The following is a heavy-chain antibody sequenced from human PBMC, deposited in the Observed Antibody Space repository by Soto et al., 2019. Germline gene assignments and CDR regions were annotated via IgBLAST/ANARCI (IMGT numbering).Heavy chain of an antibody. CDR3: ARLKQWLVPDY. CDR2: IYYSGST. Sequence: SETLSLTCTVSGGSVSSGSYYWSWIRQPPGKGLEWIGYIYYSGSTNYNPSLKSRVTISVDTSKNQFSLKLSSVTAADTAVNYCARLKQWLVPDYWGQGTLVTVSS. V-gene: IGHV4-61*01. D-gene: IGHD6-19*01. CDR1: GGSVSSGSYY. J-gene: IGHJ4*02.